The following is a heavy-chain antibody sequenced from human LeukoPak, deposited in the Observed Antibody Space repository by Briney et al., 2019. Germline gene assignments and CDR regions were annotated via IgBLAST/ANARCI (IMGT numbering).Heavy chain of an antibody. J-gene: IGHJ5*02. CDR1: GGSISSGGHS. D-gene: IGHD3-10*01. V-gene: IGHV4-30-2*03. CDR2: IYYSGST. CDR3: ARQRITMVRGVIKGIWFDP. Sequence: SQTLSLTCAVSGGSISSGGHSWSWIRQPPGKGLEWIGSIYYSGSTYYNPSLKSRVTISVDTSKNQFSLKLSSVTAADTAVYYCARQRITMVRGVIKGIWFDPWGQGTLVTVSS.